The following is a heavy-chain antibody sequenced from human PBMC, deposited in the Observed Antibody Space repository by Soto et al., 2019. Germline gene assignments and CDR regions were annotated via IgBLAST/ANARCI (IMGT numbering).Heavy chain of an antibody. V-gene: IGHV3-9*01. D-gene: IGHD2-2*01. J-gene: IGHJ4*02. Sequence: EVQLVESGGGLVQPGRSLRLSCAASGFTFDDYAMHWVRQAPGKGLEWVSGISWNSGSIGYADSVKGRFTISRDNAKNSLYLQMNSLRAEDTAVYYCAKDGYSITRNKPLDYWGQGTLVTVSS. CDR3: AKDGYSITRNKPLDY. CDR1: GFTFDDYA. CDR2: ISWNSGSI.